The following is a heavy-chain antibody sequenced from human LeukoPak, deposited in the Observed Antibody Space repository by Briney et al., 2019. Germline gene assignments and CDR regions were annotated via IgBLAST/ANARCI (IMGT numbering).Heavy chain of an antibody. CDR2: ISDSGGRS. Sequence: GGSLRLSCTVSGFTFSTYAMDWVRQAPGKGLEWVSTISDSGGRSYYADSVKGRFTISRDNSKNTLYLQMNSLRAEDTAVYYCAKLSDYWGQGTLVTVSS. V-gene: IGHV3-23*01. CDR3: AKLSDY. CDR1: GFTFSTYA. J-gene: IGHJ4*02.